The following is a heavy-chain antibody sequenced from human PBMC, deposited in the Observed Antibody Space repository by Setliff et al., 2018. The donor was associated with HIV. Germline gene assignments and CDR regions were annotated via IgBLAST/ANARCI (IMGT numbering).Heavy chain of an antibody. CDR3: ARHVTVVAYFETLADSFNY. Sequence: SETLSLTCTVSGGSISSGTYYWGWIRQPPGKGLEYIGTMYYSGSTYYNPSLRSRVTISVDTSKNHISLRLSSVTAADTAVYYCARHVTVVAYFETLADSFNYWGQGTLVTVSS. CDR1: GGSISSGTYY. D-gene: IGHD2-21*01. J-gene: IGHJ4*02. CDR2: MYYSGST. V-gene: IGHV4-39*01.